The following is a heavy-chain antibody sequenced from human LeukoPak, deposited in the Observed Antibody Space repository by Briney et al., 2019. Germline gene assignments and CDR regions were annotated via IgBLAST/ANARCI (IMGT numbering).Heavy chain of an antibody. CDR2: ISSSSSYI. CDR3: ARGNSRGLGAFDI. V-gene: IGHV3-21*01. Sequence: GGSLRLSCAASGFTFSSYSMNWVRQAPGKGLEWVSSISSSSSYIYYADSVKGRLTISRDNAKNSLYLQMNSLRAEDTAVYYCARGNSRGLGAFDIWGQGTMVTVSS. J-gene: IGHJ3*02. CDR1: GFTFSSYS. D-gene: IGHD2/OR15-2a*01.